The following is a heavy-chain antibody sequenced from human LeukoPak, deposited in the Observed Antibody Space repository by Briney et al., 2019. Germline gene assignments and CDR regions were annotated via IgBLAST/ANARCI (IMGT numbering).Heavy chain of an antibody. J-gene: IGHJ5*02. CDR2: IIGDGTTT. D-gene: IGHD1/OR15-1a*01. CDR3: VRDRGGTYSGDNLFDP. Sequence: PGGSLRLSYAASGFTFSTYEMNWVRQAPGKGLEWLSYIIGDGTTTQYADSVRDRFTISRDNDKNSLYLQMNSLRADDTAVYYCVRDRGGTYSGDNLFDPWGQGTLVTVSS. CDR1: GFTFSTYE. V-gene: IGHV3-48*03.